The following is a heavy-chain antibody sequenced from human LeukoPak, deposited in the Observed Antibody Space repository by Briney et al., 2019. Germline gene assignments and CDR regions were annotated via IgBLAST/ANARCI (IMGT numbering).Heavy chain of an antibody. CDR3: YGVDP. V-gene: IGHV5-10-1*01. Sequence: GESLKISCKGSGYSFTNYWINWLHQMPGKGLEWMGRIDPSDSYTNYSPSFQGHVTISADKSISTAYLQWSSLKTSDTAMYYCYGVDPWGQGTLVTVSS. D-gene: IGHD4-17*01. CDR2: IDPSDSYT. J-gene: IGHJ5*02. CDR1: GYSFTNYW.